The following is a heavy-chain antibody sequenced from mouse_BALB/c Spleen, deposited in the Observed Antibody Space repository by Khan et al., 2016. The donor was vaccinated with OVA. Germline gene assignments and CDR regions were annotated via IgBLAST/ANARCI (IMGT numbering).Heavy chain of an antibody. CDR1: GYSITTDYA. CDR3: ARMCGGDFYY. V-gene: IGHV3-2*02. J-gene: IGHJ2*01. CDR2: ISYSGNT. Sequence: EVQLQQSGPGLVKPSQSLSLTCTVTGYSITTDYAWNWIRQFPGSKLEWMGHISYSGNTKYNPSLKSRISITRDTSKNQFFLQFKSVTTEDTARYYCARMCGGDFYYWGQGTTLTGSS.